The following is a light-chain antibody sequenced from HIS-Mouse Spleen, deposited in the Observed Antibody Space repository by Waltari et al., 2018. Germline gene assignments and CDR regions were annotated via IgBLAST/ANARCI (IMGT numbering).Light chain of an antibody. V-gene: IGLV2-23*01. Sequence: QSALTQPASVSGSPGQSITISCTGTSSAVGSYNFVSWYQQPPGKAPKLMIYEGSKRPSGVSNRFSGSKSGNTASLTISGLQAEDEADYYCCSYAGSSTWVFGGGTKLTVL. CDR3: CSYAGSSTWV. J-gene: IGLJ3*02. CDR2: EGS. CDR1: SSAVGSYNF.